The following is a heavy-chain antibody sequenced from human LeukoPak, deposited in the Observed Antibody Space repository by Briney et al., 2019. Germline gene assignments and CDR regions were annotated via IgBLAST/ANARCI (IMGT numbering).Heavy chain of an antibody. CDR1: GGSISSGDYY. D-gene: IGHD3-16*02. Sequence: SQTLSLTCTVSGGSISSGDYYWSWIRQPPGKGLEWIGYIYYSGSTYYNPSLKSRVTISVDTSKNQFSLKLSSVTAADTAVYYCARLAYYDYVWRSYRFDYWGQGTLVTVSS. J-gene: IGHJ4*02. CDR3: ARLAYYDYVWRSYRFDY. CDR2: IYYSGST. V-gene: IGHV4-30-4*08.